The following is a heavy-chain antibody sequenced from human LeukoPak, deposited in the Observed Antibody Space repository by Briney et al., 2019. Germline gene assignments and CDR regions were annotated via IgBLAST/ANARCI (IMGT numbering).Heavy chain of an antibody. CDR3: AKQTTTSCYTGSDY. CDR2: ICSSDNSR. V-gene: IGHV3-23*01. J-gene: IGHJ4*02. D-gene: IGHD2-2*02. Sequence: GRSLRLSCAASGFTFSSYAMSWVRQAPGKGLEWVSGICSSDNSRYYADSVKGRFTISRDNSKNTLYLQMHSLRADDTAVYYCAKQTTTSCYTGSDYWGQGTLVTVSS. CDR1: GFTFSSYA.